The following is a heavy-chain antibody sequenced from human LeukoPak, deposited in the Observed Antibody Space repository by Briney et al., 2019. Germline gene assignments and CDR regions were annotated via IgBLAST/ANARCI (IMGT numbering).Heavy chain of an antibody. CDR3: ARDTVNGPFVISLDY. Sequence: GGSLRLSCTASGFTFSTYSMNWVRQAPGRGLEWVSYISGSSSSSDGGARQYADSVRGRFTMSRDNAKDLLFLQMNGLRGEDTAVYYCARDTVNGPFVISLDYWGQGALVTVSS. J-gene: IGHJ4*02. CDR2: ISGSSSSSDGGAR. V-gene: IGHV3-48*04. D-gene: IGHD2-8*01. CDR1: GFTFSTYS.